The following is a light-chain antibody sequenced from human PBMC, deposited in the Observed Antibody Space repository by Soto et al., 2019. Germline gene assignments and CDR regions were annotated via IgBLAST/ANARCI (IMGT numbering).Light chain of an antibody. CDR3: QTWGSGIVV. Sequence: QSVLTQSPSASASLGASVKLTCTLSSGHSNYAIAWHQQQSEKGPRDLMKLNSDGSHSKGDGIPDRFSGSSSGAERYLTISIHQAEDEADYYCQTWGSGIVVFGGGTQLTVL. CDR2: LNSDGSH. V-gene: IGLV4-69*01. J-gene: IGLJ2*01. CDR1: SGHSNYA.